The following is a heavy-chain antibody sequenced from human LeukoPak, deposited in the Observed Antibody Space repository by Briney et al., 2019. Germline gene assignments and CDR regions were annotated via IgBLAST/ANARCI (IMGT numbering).Heavy chain of an antibody. V-gene: IGHV3-11*05. CDR3: AKDVRVGGGGMDV. CDR2: ISSSSSHT. J-gene: IGHJ6*02. Sequence: PGGSLRRSCAASGFTFRYYHMSWIRQAPGKGLEWVSYISSSSSHTDYADSVKGRFTISRDNTKNSLHLQMNSLRGEDTAVYYCAKDVRVGGGGMDVWGQGTPVTVSS. CDR1: GFTFRYYH. D-gene: IGHD1-26*01.